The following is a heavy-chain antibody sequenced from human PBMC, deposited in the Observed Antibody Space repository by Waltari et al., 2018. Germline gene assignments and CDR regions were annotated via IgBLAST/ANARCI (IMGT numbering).Heavy chain of an antibody. D-gene: IGHD3-22*01. J-gene: IGHJ3*02. CDR2: IYYSGST. CDR1: GGSISSYY. CDR3: ARDVYDSGAFDI. Sequence: QVQLQESGPGLVKPSETLSLTCTVSGGSISSYYWSWIRQPPGKGLEWIGFIYYSGSTNYNPALKSRVTISVDPSKNQFSLKLSSVTAADTAVYYCARDVYDSGAFDIWGQGTMVTVSS. V-gene: IGHV4-59*01.